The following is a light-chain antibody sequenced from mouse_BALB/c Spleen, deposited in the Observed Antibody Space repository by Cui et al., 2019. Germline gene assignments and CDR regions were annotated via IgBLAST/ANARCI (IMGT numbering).Light chain of an antibody. CDR1: SSVSSSY. CDR2: STS. V-gene: IGKV4-74*01. J-gene: IGKJ2*01. CDR3: DQYNRSPYT. Sequence: LLTQSPPIMSPSLGERVAMNCTASSSVSSSYVHWYQQKPGSSPKLWIYSTSNLASGVPARFSGSGSGTSYSLTISSMEAEDAATYYGDQYNRSPYTFGGGTKLEIK.